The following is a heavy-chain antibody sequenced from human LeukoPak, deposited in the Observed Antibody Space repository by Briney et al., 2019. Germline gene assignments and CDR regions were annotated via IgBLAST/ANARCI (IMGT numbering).Heavy chain of an antibody. CDR2: VTGSGAGT. CDR1: GFTFGTYG. D-gene: IGHD5/OR15-5a*01. CDR3: AKKILSTTDSLLGPFDD. Sequence: GGSLRLSCAASGFTFGTYGMNWVRQAPGKGLEWVSGVTGSGAGTYYADSVKGRFTISRDNSKNTLYLQMNSLRAEDTAVYYCAKKILSTTDSLLGPFDDWGQGTLVTVSS. V-gene: IGHV3-23*01. J-gene: IGHJ4*02.